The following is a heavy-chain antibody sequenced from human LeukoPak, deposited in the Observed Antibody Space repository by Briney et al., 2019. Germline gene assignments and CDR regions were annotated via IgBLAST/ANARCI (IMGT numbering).Heavy chain of an antibody. CDR2: IKSKTDGGTT. V-gene: IGHV3-15*01. D-gene: IGHD3-10*01. J-gene: IGHJ4*02. CDR3: STDEPYGSGSYYHDY. CDR1: GFTFSNAW. Sequence: GGTLRLSCAASGFTFSNAWMSWVRQAPGKGLEWVGRIKSKTDGGTTDYAAPVKGRFTLSRDDTQNTLYLQMNRLQTEDTAVYYCSTDEPYGSGSYYHDYWRQATLVSVPS.